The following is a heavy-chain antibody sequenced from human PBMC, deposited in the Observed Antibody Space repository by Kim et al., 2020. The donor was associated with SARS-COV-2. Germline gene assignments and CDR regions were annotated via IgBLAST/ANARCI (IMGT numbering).Heavy chain of an antibody. V-gene: IGHV3-7*04. CDR1: GFSFSSSW. CDR2: IKGDGSGE. Sequence: GSLRLSCAASGFSFSSSWMSWVRQAPGKGLEWVATIKGDGSGEFYVDSVKGRFTISRDTAKNSLYLQMISLGAEDTAMYYCAKDVLEIWGQGTMSTVS. J-gene: IGHJ3*02. CDR3: AKDVLEI.